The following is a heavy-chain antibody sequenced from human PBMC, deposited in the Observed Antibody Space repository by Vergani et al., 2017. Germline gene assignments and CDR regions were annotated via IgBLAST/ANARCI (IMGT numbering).Heavy chain of an antibody. Sequence: QVQLVQSGAEVKKPGASVKVSCKASGYTFTSYAMHWVRQAPGQRLEWMGWINAGNGNTKYSQKLQGRVTITRDTSASTAYRELSSLRSEDTAVYYCARDPIYCSSTSCYPDDAFDIWGQGTMVTVSS. CDR2: INAGNGNT. CDR1: GYTFTSYA. D-gene: IGHD2-2*01. J-gene: IGHJ3*02. V-gene: IGHV1-3*01. CDR3: ARDPIYCSSTSCYPDDAFDI.